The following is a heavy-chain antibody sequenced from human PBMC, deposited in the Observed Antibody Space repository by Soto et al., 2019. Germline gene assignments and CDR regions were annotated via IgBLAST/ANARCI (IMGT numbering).Heavy chain of an antibody. V-gene: IGHV3-7*01. J-gene: IGHJ5*02. Sequence: EVQLVESGGGLVQPGGSLRLSCAASGFTFNTYWMAWVRQAPGKGPAWVASIKQDGSETFYMDSVRGRFTISRDNAKNSLYLQMNSLRAEDMAVYYCAREVRATFDPWGQGTLVTVSS. CDR1: GFTFNTYW. CDR2: IKQDGSET. CDR3: AREVRATFDP. D-gene: IGHD1-26*01.